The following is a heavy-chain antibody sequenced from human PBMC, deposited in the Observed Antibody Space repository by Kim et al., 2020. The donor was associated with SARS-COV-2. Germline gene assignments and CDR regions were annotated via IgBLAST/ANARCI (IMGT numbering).Heavy chain of an antibody. CDR2: IYSSGST. CDR1: FFSLRLFFSS. Sequence: SETLSLPFPFSFFSLRLFFSSCLFLRPPPGKCLEWIGYIYSSGSTYYPPSLQSRVTISLATSKHQFSLPLRSVTASDTAVYYCSRVPRTRSGSYSGRLDYWGQGTLVTVSS. J-gene: IGHJ4*02. V-gene: IGHV4-31*03. D-gene: IGHD3-10*01. CDR3: SRVPRTRSGSYSGRLDY.